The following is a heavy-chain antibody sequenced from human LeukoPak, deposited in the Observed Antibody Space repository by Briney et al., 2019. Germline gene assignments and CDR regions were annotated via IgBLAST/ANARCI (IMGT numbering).Heavy chain of an antibody. CDR3: ARDPLYYYGSSLHLHNWFDP. V-gene: IGHV3-30*19. J-gene: IGHJ5*02. Sequence: PGGSLRLSCAASGFTFSSYGMHWVRQAPGKGLEWVAVIWYDGSNKYYADSVKGRFTISRDNSKNTLYLQMNSLRAEDTAVYYCARDPLYYYGSSLHLHNWFDPWGQGTLVTVSS. CDR1: GFTFSSYG. D-gene: IGHD3-10*01. CDR2: IWYDGSNK.